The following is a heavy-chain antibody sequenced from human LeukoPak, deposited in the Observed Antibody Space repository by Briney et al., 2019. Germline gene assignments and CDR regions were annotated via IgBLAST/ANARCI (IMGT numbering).Heavy chain of an antibody. CDR2: IYYSGST. D-gene: IGHD3-10*01. J-gene: IGHJ4*02. CDR3: ARVSLVRGAPDYYFDY. CDR1: GGSISSYY. V-gene: IGHV4-59*12. Sequence: SETLSLTCTVSGGSISSYYWSWIRQPPGKGLEWIGYIYYSGSTNYNPSLKSRVTISVDTSKNQFSLKLSSVTAADTAVYYCARVSLVRGAPDYYFDYWGQGTLVTVSS.